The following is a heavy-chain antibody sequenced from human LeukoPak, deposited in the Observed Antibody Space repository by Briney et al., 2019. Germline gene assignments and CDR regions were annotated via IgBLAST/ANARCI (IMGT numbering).Heavy chain of an antibody. CDR1: GGSISSATYY. Sequence: SETLSLTCIVSGGSISSATYYWGWIRQPPGKGLEWLGSIYYSGRTYYNPSLKSRVSISADTSKNQFSLKLSSVTAADTAVYYCARSSIASTKICFDPWGQGTLVTVSS. CDR3: ARSSIASTKICFDP. V-gene: IGHV4-39*01. D-gene: IGHD6-6*01. CDR2: IYYSGRT. J-gene: IGHJ5*02.